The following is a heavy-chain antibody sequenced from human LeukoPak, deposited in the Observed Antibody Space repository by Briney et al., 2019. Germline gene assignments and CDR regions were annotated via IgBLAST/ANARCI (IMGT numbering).Heavy chain of an antibody. CDR3: AELGITMIGGV. D-gene: IGHD3-10*02. CDR1: GFTFSSYE. CDR2: ISSSGSTI. J-gene: IGHJ6*04. Sequence: GGSLRLSCAASGFTFSSYEMSWVRQAPGKGLEWVSYISSSGSTIYYADSVKGRFTISRDNAKNSLYLQMNSLRAEDTAVYYCAELGITMIGGVWGKGTTVTISS. V-gene: IGHV3-48*03.